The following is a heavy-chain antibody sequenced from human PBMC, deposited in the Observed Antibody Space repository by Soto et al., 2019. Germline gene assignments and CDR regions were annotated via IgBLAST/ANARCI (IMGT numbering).Heavy chain of an antibody. CDR3: ATHGATTMARGAMKHYYYVMDV. CDR2: IIPIFDTP. D-gene: IGHD3-10*01. J-gene: IGHJ6*02. V-gene: IGHV1-69*06. Sequence: SVKVSCKASGGIFSSFTISWVRQAPGQGLEWLGGIIPIFDTPTYAQNFQGRVTITADKSTNTVYMELSSLRSEDTAVYYCATHGATTMARGAMKHYYYVMDVWGQGTTVTVS. CDR1: GGIFSSFT.